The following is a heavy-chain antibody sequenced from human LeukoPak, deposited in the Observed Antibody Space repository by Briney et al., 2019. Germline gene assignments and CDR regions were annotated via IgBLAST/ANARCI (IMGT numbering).Heavy chain of an antibody. CDR3: ARSDRRYDGWFDP. CDR1: GGSISSSTTYY. CDR2: VYYSGTT. J-gene: IGHJ5*02. Sequence: SETLSLTCTVSGGSISSSTTYYWGWIRQPPGEGPEWIGSVYYSGTTYYNPSLKSRVTISVDTSKNQFSLNLSSVTAADTAVYFCARSDRRYDGWFDPWGRGTLVTGSS. V-gene: IGHV4-39*01. D-gene: IGHD3-3*01.